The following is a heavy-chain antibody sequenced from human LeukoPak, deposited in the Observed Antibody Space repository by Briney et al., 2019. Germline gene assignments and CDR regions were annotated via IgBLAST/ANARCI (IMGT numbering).Heavy chain of an antibody. D-gene: IGHD2-2*01. Sequence: ASVKVSCKASGYSFTNFFMHWVRQAPGQGLEWMGIINPTTGSTDYPQKFQGRVTMTGDMSTDTVYMELSSLRSEDTAVYYCATCTSCYSHFDYWGQGTLVTVSS. CDR3: ATCTSCYSHFDY. CDR2: INPTTGST. CDR1: GYSFTNFF. V-gene: IGHV1-46*01. J-gene: IGHJ4*02.